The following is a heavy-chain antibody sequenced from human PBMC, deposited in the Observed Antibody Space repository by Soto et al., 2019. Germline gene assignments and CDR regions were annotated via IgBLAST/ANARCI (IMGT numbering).Heavy chain of an antibody. CDR1: GFTFSNAW. D-gene: IGHD4-17*01. J-gene: IGHJ4*02. CDR3: TTVYYGDYVVFDY. CDR2: IKSKTDGGTT. Sequence: PGGSLILSCAASGFTFSNAWMSWVRQAPGKGLEWVGRIKSKTDGGTTDYAAPVKGRFTISRDDSKNTLYLQMNSLKTEDTAVYYCTTVYYGDYVVFDYWGQGTLVTVSS. V-gene: IGHV3-15*01.